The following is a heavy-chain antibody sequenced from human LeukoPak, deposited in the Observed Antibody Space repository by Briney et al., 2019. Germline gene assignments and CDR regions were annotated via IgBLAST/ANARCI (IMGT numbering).Heavy chain of an antibody. CDR2: INSDGSRT. J-gene: IGHJ4*02. V-gene: IGHV3-74*01. Sequence: PGGSLRLSCAASGFTFSSYWMHWVRQAPGKGLVWVSRINSDGSRTRYADSVKDRFTISRDNAKNTLYLQMNSLRAEDTAVYYCAKDYQNYGSGEAIPDYWGQGTLVTVSS. CDR3: AKDYQNYGSGEAIPDY. CDR1: GFTFSSYW. D-gene: IGHD3-10*01.